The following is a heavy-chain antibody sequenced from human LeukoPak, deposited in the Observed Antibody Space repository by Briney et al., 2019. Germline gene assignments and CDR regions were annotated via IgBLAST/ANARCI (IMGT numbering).Heavy chain of an antibody. J-gene: IGHJ4*02. CDR3: AKRPSGSYYTQYYFDY. CDR2: ISGSGGST. D-gene: IGHD3-10*01. Sequence: GGSLKLSCAASGFTFSSYAMSWVRQAPGKGLEWVSAISGSGGSTYYADSVKGRFTISRDNSKNTLYLQMNSLRAEDTAVYYCAKRPSGSYYTQYYFDYWSQGTLVTVSS. CDR1: GFTFSSYA. V-gene: IGHV3-23*01.